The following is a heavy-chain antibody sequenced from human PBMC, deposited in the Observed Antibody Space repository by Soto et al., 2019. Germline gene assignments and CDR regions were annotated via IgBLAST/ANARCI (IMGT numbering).Heavy chain of an antibody. CDR2: INAGNGNT. D-gene: IGHD4-17*01. Sequence: ASVKVSCKASGYTFTSYAMHWVRQAPGQRLEWMGWINAGNGNTKYPQKFQGRVTITRDTSASTAYMELSSLRSEDTAVYYCARGSYGDYENDYWGQGTLVTVSS. CDR3: ARGSYGDYENDY. V-gene: IGHV1-3*01. J-gene: IGHJ4*02. CDR1: GYTFTSYA.